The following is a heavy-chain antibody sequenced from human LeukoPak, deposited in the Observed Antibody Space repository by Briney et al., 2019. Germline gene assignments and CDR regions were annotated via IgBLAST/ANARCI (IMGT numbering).Heavy chain of an antibody. D-gene: IGHD4-23*01. V-gene: IGHV4-59*12. CDR1: GGFISSYY. CDR3: ARDARGGNSYYFDY. J-gene: IGHJ4*02. CDR2: IYYSGST. Sequence: PSETLSLTCTVSGGFISSYYWSWIRQPPGKGLEWIGYIYYSGSTNYNPSLKSRVTISVDTSKNHFSLKLNSVTAADTAVYYCARDARGGNSYYFDYWGQGTLVTVSS.